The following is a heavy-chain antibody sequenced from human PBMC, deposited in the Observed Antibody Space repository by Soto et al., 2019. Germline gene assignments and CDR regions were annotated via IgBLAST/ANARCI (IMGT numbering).Heavy chain of an antibody. CDR2: INSDAYGGAI. Sequence: EVQLVESGGGLVKPGGSLRLSCAGSGFTFSNAWMNWVRRAPGKGLEWVGRINSDAYGGAIVYAVPVKVRFSISSDDSTKTLYLQRHNLRAEDTSVYSGTTAKARLESRTGDFWGQGTPVTVSS. CDR1: GFTFSNAW. V-gene: IGHV3-15*01. D-gene: IGHD6-6*01. CDR3: TTAKARLESRTGDF. J-gene: IGHJ4*02.